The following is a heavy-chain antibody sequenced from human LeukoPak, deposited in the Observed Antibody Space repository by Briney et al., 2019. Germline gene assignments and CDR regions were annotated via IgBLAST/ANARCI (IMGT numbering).Heavy chain of an antibody. CDR2: IYYSGST. D-gene: IGHD3-3*01. CDR3: ARGRFVEWLLPFDY. J-gene: IGHJ4*02. Sequence: PSETLSLTCTVSGGSISSYYWSWIRQPPGKGLEWIGYIYYSGSTNYNPSLKSRVTISVDTSKNQFSLKLSSVTAADTAVYYCARGRFVEWLLPFDYWGQGTLVTVSS. V-gene: IGHV4-59*01. CDR1: GGSISSYY.